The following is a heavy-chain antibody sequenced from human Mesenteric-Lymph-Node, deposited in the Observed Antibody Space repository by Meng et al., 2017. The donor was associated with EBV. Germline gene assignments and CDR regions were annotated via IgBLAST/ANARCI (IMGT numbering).Heavy chain of an antibody. CDR2: ISHDGKVQ. V-gene: IGHV3-30*04. CDR3: VRDYSPSD. J-gene: IGHJ4*02. CDR1: GFTFSGYP. D-gene: IGHD2-15*01. Sequence: GELVGSGGGLVKPGGSLRLSCAASGFTFSGYPMHWVRQAPGKGLDWVALISHDGKVQYYADSVKGRFTISRDNSKNTLYLQLNSLRDEDTAVYHCVRDYSPSDWGQGTLVTSPQ.